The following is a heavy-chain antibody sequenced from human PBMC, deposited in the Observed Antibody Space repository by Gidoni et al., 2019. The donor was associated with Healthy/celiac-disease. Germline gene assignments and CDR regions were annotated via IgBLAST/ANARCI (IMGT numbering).Heavy chain of an antibody. CDR3: ARVSYDYVWGSTDAFDI. CDR2: INSDGSST. CDR1: GFTFSSYW. Sequence: EVQLVESGGGLVQPGGSLRLSCAASGFTFSSYWMHWVRQAPGKGLVWVSRINSDGSSTSYADSVKGQFTISRDNANNTLYLQMNSLRAEDTSVYYCARVSYDYVWGSTDAFDIWGQGTMVTVSS. V-gene: IGHV3-74*01. J-gene: IGHJ3*02. D-gene: IGHD3-16*01.